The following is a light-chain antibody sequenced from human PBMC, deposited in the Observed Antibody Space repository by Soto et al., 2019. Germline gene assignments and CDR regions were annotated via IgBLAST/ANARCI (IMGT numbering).Light chain of an antibody. J-gene: IGLJ2*01. V-gene: IGLV2-14*01. CDR3: RTYTSSSTLVV. Sequence: QSALTQPASVSGSPGQSITISCTGTSSDVGGYNYVSWYQQHPGTATKLMIYDVSNRPSGVSNRFSGSKSGNTASLTISGLQAEDEADYYARTYTSSSTLVVFGGGTKLTVL. CDR2: DVS. CDR1: SSDVGGYNY.